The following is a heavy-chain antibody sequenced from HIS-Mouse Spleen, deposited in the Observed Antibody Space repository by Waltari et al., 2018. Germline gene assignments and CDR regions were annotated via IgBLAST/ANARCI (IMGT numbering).Heavy chain of an antibody. CDR2: IYYSGST. J-gene: IGHJ3*02. CDR1: GGSISSSSYY. D-gene: IGHD6-13*01. V-gene: IGHV4-39*07. CDR3: ARESRIAAAEDAFDI. Sequence: QLQLQESGPGLVKPSATLSLTCTVSGGSISSSSYYWGWIRQPPGKGLEWIGCIYYSGSTYYNPSLKSRVTISVDTSKNQFSLKLSSVTAADTAVYYCARESRIAAAEDAFDIWGQGTMVTVSS.